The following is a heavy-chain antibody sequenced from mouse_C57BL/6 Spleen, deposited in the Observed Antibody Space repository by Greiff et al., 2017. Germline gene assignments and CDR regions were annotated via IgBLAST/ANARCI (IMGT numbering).Heavy chain of an antibody. CDR2: IDPSDSYT. Sequence: QVQLKESGAELVMPGASVKLSCKASGYTFTSYWMHWVQQRPGQGLEWIGEIDPSDSYTNYNQKFKGKSTLTVDKSSSTAYMQLSSLTSEDSAVYYCARWYCSSLAPYYAMDYGGQGTSGTVSS. V-gene: IGHV1-69*01. CDR3: ARWYCSSLAPYYAMDY. CDR1: GYTFTSYW. D-gene: IGHD1-1*01. J-gene: IGHJ4*01.